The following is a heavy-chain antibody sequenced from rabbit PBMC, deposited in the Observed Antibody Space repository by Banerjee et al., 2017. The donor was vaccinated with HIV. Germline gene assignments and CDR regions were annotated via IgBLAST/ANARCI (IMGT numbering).Heavy chain of an antibody. CDR2: IYAGSSGST. CDR3: ARDLAGVIGWNFNL. Sequence: EESGGGLVQPEGSLTLTCTASGFSFSSSYWICWVRQATGKGLEWIACIYAGSSGSTYYASWAKGRFTISKTSSTTVTLQMTSLTAADTATYFCARDLAGVIGWNFNLWGPGTLVTVS. J-gene: IGHJ4*01. D-gene: IGHD4-1*01. V-gene: IGHV1S45*01. CDR1: GFSFSSSYW.